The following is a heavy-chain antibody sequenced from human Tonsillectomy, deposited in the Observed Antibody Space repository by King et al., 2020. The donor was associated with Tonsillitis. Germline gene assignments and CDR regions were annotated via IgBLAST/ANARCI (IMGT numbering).Heavy chain of an antibody. CDR3: TRVSNDTSGNDSFDL. V-gene: IGHV1-46*03. Sequence: VQLVESGAEVQKPGASMRVSCRASGYTFSKYYIHWVRQAPGQGLEWMGLISPSGRTRYAQKFQGSVTMTIDTPTNTAYLDLSSLRSEDTAVFYCTRVSNDTSGNDSFDLWGQGTLITVSS. CDR2: ISPSGRT. J-gene: IGHJ3*01. CDR1: GYTFSKYY. D-gene: IGHD3-22*01.